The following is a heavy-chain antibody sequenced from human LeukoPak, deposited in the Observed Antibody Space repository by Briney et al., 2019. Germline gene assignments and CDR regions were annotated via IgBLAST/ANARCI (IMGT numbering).Heavy chain of an antibody. J-gene: IGHJ4*02. CDR1: GFTFSNYW. CDR3: ARGPSGYHNT. V-gene: IGHV3-7*01. Sequence: GGSLRLSCAASGFTFSNYWMSWVRQAPGKGLEWVANIKQDGSDKYYVDSMKGRFTISRDNAKNSLYLQMNSLRAEDTAVYYCARGPSGYHNTGGQGTLVTVSS. CDR2: IKQDGSDK. D-gene: IGHD5-12*01.